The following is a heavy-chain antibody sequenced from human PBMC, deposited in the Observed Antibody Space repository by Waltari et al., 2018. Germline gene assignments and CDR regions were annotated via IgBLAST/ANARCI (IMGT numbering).Heavy chain of an antibody. D-gene: IGHD2-21*02. Sequence: QVQLQESGPSLLKPSETLSLICTVSGGSISGFYWCWVRQPPGKGLDWIGYIYSPGSTNFNPSLKVRVTMSVATSKNQFSLKLSSVTAADTAFYYCARGGGGDWEWFDPWGQGTLVTVSS. V-gene: IGHV4-59*01. CDR2: IYSPGST. CDR1: GGSISGFY. CDR3: ARGGGGDWEWFDP. J-gene: IGHJ5*02.